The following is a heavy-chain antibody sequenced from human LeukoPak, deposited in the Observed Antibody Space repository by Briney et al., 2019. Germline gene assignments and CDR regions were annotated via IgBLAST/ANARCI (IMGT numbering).Heavy chain of an antibody. CDR1: GFTFSSYS. J-gene: IGHJ4*02. CDR3: ARDLSGVTGYTYGRGIDY. D-gene: IGHD5-18*01. Sequence: GGSLRLSCAASGFTFSSYSMNWVRQAPGKGLEWVSFIFRSSSYIYYADSVKGRFTISRDNAKTSLYLQMNSLRAEDTAVYYCARDLSGVTGYTYGRGIDYWGQGTLVTVSS. CDR2: IFRSSSYI. V-gene: IGHV3-21*01.